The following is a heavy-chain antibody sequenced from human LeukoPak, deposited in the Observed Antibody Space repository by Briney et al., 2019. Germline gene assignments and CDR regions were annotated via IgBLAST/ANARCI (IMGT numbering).Heavy chain of an antibody. D-gene: IGHD6-13*01. J-gene: IGHJ4*02. CDR1: GFTFSVYA. CDR2: IWYDGSNK. Sequence: GGSLRLSCAASGFTFSVYAMHWVRLAPGKGLEWVAVIWYDGSNKYYADSVKGRFTISRDNSKNTLYLQMNSLRAEDTAVYYCARDCPFSSSWSVPGYWGQGTLVTVSS. V-gene: IGHV3-33*08. CDR3: ARDCPFSSSWSVPGY.